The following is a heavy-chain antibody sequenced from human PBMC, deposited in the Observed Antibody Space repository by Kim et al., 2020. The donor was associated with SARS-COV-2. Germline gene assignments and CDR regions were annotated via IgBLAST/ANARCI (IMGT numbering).Heavy chain of an antibody. J-gene: IGHJ4*02. Sequence: ASVKVSCKASGYTFTNYAIQCVRQAPGQGLEWLGWINAGNGNIKYSQMFHGRATLTWDTSPSTAYMELRALTSEDTAVYYCAIDLLHSGHVHWGQGTLVT. CDR1: GYTFTNYA. V-gene: IGHV1-3*01. CDR2: INAGNGNI. CDR3: AIDLLHSGHVH. D-gene: IGHD5-12*01.